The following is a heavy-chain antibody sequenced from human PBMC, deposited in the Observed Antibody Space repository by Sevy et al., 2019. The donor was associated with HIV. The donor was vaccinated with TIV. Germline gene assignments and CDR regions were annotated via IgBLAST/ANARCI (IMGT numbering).Heavy chain of an antibody. Sequence: GGSLRLSCAASGFTFSSYWMSWVRQAPGKGREWVANIKKDGSEKYYVGSVKGRFTISRDNAQNSLYLQMNSLEAEDTAVYFYARDSGYSRFDPWGQGTLVTVSS. V-gene: IGHV3-7*03. J-gene: IGHJ5*02. CDR1: GFTFSSYW. CDR2: IKKDGSEK. D-gene: IGHD5-18*01. CDR3: ARDSGYSRFDP.